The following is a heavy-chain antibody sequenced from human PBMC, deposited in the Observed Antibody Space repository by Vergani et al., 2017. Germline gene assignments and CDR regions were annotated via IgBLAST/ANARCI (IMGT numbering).Heavy chain of an antibody. V-gene: IGHV4-34*01. J-gene: IGHJ6*03. CDR1: GGSFTSYH. CDR2: IDHTGRP. D-gene: IGHD4-11*01. Sequence: QVQLQQWGGGLLKPSETLSLTCVVNGGSFTSYHWTWIRQSPGEGLEWVGDIDHTGRPDYNPSLKSRLTMSVDKSRNQFSLTFNSLTATDTAIYFCARVNTETNGHLYFYYYMDVWGQGTAVTVS. CDR3: ARVNTETNGHLYFYYYMDV.